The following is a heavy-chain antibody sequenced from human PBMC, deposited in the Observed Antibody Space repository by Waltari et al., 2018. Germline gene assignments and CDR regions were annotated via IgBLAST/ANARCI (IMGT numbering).Heavy chain of an antibody. Sequence: EVQLVESGGGLVQPGRSLRLSCVASGCMFEDSAMPWVRQVPGKGLEWLSGISWNSNNIVYADSVKGRFTISRDNAENSLYLLMNNLRAEDTALYYCVRDAFGNTIGGVFDYWGQGTLLTVSS. D-gene: IGHD3-3*01. CDR2: ISWNSNNI. CDR1: GCMFEDSA. V-gene: IGHV3-9*01. J-gene: IGHJ4*02. CDR3: VRDAFGNTIGGVFDY.